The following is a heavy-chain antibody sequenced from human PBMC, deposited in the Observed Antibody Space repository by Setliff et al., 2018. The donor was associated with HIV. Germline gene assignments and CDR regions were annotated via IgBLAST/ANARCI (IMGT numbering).Heavy chain of an antibody. D-gene: IGHD2-15*01. CDR2: ISGSGAST. CDR3: AKDGISGGAYPPYYFDY. J-gene: IGHJ4*01. Sequence: GASVKVSCAASGFTFNTYAMSWVRQAPGKGLEWVAVISGSGASTFYADSVKGRFTISRDNSKSTLYLQMTGLRVEDTAVYYCAKDGISGGAYPPYYFDYWGHGTLVTVSS. V-gene: IGHV3-23*01. CDR1: GFTFNTYA.